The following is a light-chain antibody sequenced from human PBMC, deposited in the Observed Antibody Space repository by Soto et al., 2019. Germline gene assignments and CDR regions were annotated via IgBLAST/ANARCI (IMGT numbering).Light chain of an antibody. CDR3: SSYTYSSTFV. Sequence: QAALTPPSSVSGSPGQYSTISDTGTSSDVVGYDYLSWYQQLAGKAPKLLIYDVNNRPSAVSNRFSGSKSGNTASLTISGLQAEDEADYYCSSYTYSSTFVFGTGTKVTVL. CDR1: SSDVVGYDY. V-gene: IGLV2-14*01. CDR2: DVN. J-gene: IGLJ1*01.